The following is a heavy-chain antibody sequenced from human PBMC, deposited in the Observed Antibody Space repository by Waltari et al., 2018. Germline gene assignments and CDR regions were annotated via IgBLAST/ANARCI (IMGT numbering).Heavy chain of an antibody. CDR1: GGSISSGSYY. D-gene: IGHD3-22*01. V-gene: IGHV4-61*02. CDR2: IYTSGST. CDR3: ARDRYYYDSSGYPHGAFDI. Sequence: QVQLQESGPGLVKPSQTLSLTCTVSGGSISSGSYYCSWIRQHAGKGLEWSGRIYTSGSTNYNPSLKSRVTISVDTSKNQFSLKLSSVTAADTAVYYCARDRYYYDSSGYPHGAFDIWGQGTMVTVSS. J-gene: IGHJ3*02.